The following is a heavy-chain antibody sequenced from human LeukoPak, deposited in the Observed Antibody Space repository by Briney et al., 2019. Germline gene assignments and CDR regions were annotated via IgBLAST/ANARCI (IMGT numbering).Heavy chain of an antibody. D-gene: IGHD6-13*01. Sequence: PGGSLRLSCAASGFTFSSYAMSWVRQAPGKGLEWVSAISGSGGSTYYADSVKGRFTISRDNSKNTLSLQMNSLRAEDTAVYYCARTKSISWVFDYWGQGTLVTVSS. J-gene: IGHJ4*02. V-gene: IGHV3-23*01. CDR2: ISGSGGST. CDR3: ARTKSISWVFDY. CDR1: GFTFSSYA.